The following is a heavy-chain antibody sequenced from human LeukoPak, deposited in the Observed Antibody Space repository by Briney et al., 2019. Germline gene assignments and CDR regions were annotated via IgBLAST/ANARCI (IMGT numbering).Heavy chain of an antibody. CDR3: ARTPAYSSSWYGNYYYYGMDV. J-gene: IGHJ6*02. Sequence: PSETLSLTCTVSGGSISSYYWSWIRQPPRKGLEWIGYIYYSGSTNYNPSLKSRVTISVDTSKNQFSLKLSSVTAADTAVYYCARTPAYSSSWYGNYYYYGMDVWGQGTTVTVSS. CDR2: IYYSGST. V-gene: IGHV4-59*01. CDR1: GGSISSYY. D-gene: IGHD6-13*01.